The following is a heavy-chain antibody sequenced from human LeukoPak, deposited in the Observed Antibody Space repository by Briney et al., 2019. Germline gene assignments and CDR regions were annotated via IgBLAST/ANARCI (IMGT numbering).Heavy chain of an antibody. Sequence: GASVKVSCKTSGYTFTGYYMHWVRQAPGQGLEWMGWINPNSGGTNYAQKFQGRVTMTRDTSISTAYMELSRLRSDDTAVYYCARAIAVAGPFDYWGQGTLVTVSS. J-gene: IGHJ4*02. CDR3: ARAIAVAGPFDY. CDR2: INPNSGGT. D-gene: IGHD6-19*01. V-gene: IGHV1-2*02. CDR1: GYTFTGYY.